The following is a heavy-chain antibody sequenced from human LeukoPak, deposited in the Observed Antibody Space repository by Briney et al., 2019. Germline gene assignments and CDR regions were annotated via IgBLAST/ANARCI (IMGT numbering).Heavy chain of an antibody. Sequence: PGGSLRLSCAASGFTFSGSAMHWVRQASGKGLEWVGRIRSKANSYATAYAASVKGRFTISRDDSKNTAYLQMNSLKTEDTAVYYCTRLHYCNGLGDYWGQGTLVTVSS. D-gene: IGHD3-16*01. CDR1: GFTFSGSA. CDR3: TRLHYCNGLGDY. J-gene: IGHJ4*02. V-gene: IGHV3-73*01. CDR2: IRSKANSYAT.